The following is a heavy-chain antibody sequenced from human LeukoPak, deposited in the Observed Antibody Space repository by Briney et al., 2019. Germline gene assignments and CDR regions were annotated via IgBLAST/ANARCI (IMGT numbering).Heavy chain of an antibody. D-gene: IGHD5-12*01. CDR2: IKQDGSEK. V-gene: IGHV3-7*01. CDR3: ARGPSGYHNT. Sequence: GGSLRLSCAASGSIFSTYWMTWVRQAPGKGLEWVANIKQDGSEKYYVDSVKGRFTISRDNAKNSLYLQMNSLRAEDTAVYYCARGPSGYHNTGGQGTLVTVSS. J-gene: IGHJ4*02. CDR1: GSIFSTYW.